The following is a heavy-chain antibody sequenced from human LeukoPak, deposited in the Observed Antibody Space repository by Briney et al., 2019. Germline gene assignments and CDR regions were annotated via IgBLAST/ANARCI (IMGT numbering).Heavy chain of an antibody. Sequence: GGSLRLSCAASGFTFTMFGMNWVSQAPGKGPEWISYIDGHSGIIYYADSVQGRFTISRDNAKDSVFLQMNGLRVDDTAVYYCARTYDFGRGPPGDAFDNWGPGTLVIVPS. V-gene: IGHV3-48*01. D-gene: IGHD3-3*01. CDR3: ARTYDFGRGPPGDAFDN. CDR1: GFTFTMFG. J-gene: IGHJ3*02. CDR2: IDGHSGII.